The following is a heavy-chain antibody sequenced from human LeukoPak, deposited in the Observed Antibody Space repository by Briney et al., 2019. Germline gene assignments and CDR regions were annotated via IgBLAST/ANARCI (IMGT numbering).Heavy chain of an antibody. J-gene: IGHJ4*02. Sequence: ASVKVSCKVSGYTLTELSMHWVRQAPGKGLEWMGGFDPEDGETIYAQKFQGRVTMTEDTSTDTAYMELSSLRSEDTAVYYCATDDMMVTMVRGVITFDYWGQGTLVTVSS. CDR1: GYTLTELS. V-gene: IGHV1-24*01. CDR2: FDPEDGET. D-gene: IGHD3-10*01. CDR3: ATDDMMVTMVRGVITFDY.